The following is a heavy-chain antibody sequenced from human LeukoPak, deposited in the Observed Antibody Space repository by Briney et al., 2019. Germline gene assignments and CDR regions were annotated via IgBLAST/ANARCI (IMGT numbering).Heavy chain of an antibody. Sequence: GGSLRLSCAAPGFTFSSYGMHWVRQAPGKGLEWVAVISYDGSNKYYADSVRGRFTISRDNSKNTLYLQMNSLRAEDTAVYYCWGVITTSDYWGQGTLVTVSS. D-gene: IGHD3-22*01. CDR3: WGVITTSDY. CDR2: ISYDGSNK. CDR1: GFTFSSYG. V-gene: IGHV3-30*03. J-gene: IGHJ4*02.